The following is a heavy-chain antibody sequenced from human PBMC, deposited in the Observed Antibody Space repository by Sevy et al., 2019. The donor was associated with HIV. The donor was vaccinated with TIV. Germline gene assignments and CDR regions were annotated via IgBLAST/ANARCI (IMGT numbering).Heavy chain of an antibody. D-gene: IGHD2-8*01. Sequence: GGSLRLSCAASGLTFSIYNMNWLRQAPGKGLEWVSFISSSSSYIYYRDSVKGRFTISRDNAKNSVYLQMNSLRVEDTAVYYCAREDSNGVYYSYWGPGTLVTVSS. CDR1: GLTFSIYN. CDR3: AREDSNGVYYSY. V-gene: IGHV3-21*01. J-gene: IGHJ4*02. CDR2: ISSSSSYI.